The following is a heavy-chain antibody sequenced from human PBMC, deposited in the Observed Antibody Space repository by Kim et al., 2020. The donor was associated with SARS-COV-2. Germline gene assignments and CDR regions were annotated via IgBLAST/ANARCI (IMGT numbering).Heavy chain of an antibody. D-gene: IGHD3-10*01. J-gene: IGHJ3*02. Sequence: SETLSLTCAVYGASLNNFYWSWLRQSPGTGLEWIAEINHRGNTNYNPSLKSRVTISADTSKSQFSLKVNSVTVADTAVYYCARETSRGDDAFDIWGHGTMVTVSS. V-gene: IGHV4-34*01. CDR1: GASLNNFY. CDR2: INHRGNT. CDR3: ARETSRGDDAFDI.